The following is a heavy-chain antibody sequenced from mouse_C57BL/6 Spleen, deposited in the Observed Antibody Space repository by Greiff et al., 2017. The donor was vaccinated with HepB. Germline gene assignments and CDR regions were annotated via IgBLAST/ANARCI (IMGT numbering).Heavy chain of an antibody. CDR1: GFSLSTFGMG. J-gene: IGHJ2*01. CDR2: IWWDDDK. CDR3: ARIWATYGNYGGYFDY. V-gene: IGHV8-8*01. D-gene: IGHD2-1*01. Sequence: QVTLKESGPGILQPSQTLSLTCSFSGFSLSTFGMGVGWIRQPSGKGLEWLAHIWWDDDKYYNPALKSRLTISKDTSKNQVFLKIANVDTADTATYYCARIWATYGNYGGYFDYWGQGTTLTVSS.